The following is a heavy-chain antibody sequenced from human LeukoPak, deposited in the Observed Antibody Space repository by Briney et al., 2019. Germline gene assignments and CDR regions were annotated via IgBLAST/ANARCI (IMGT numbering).Heavy chain of an antibody. Sequence: SQTLSLTCAISGDSVSSNSAAWNWIRQSPSRGLEWLGRTYYRSKWYIDYALSVKSRIIINPDTPKNQISLQLTSVTPEDTAVYYCARQGGTAMGNFDYWGQGTLVTVSS. CDR1: GDSVSSNSAA. D-gene: IGHD5-18*01. J-gene: IGHJ4*02. CDR3: ARQGGTAMGNFDY. V-gene: IGHV6-1*01. CDR2: TYYRSKWYI.